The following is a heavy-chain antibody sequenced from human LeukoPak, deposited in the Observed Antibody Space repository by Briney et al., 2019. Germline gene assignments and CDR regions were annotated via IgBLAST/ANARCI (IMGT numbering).Heavy chain of an antibody. Sequence: GGSLRLSCAASGFTVSSNYMSWVRHAPGKGLEWVSVIYSGGSTYYADSVKGRFTISRDNSKNTLYLQMNSLRAEDTAVYYCARVSKLMEWFDAFDIWGQGTMVTVSS. J-gene: IGHJ3*02. D-gene: IGHD3-3*01. CDR3: ARVSKLMEWFDAFDI. V-gene: IGHV3-53*01. CDR1: GFTVSSNY. CDR2: IYSGGST.